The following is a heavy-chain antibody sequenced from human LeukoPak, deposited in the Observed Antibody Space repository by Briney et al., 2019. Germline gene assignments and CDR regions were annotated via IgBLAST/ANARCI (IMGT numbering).Heavy chain of an antibody. CDR1: GFTFSSYW. D-gene: IGHD3-22*01. CDR2: IKQEGTET. CDR3: ARGPRGYDSSGGP. J-gene: IGHJ5*02. Sequence: GGTLRLSCAASGFTFSSYWMSWVRQTPGKGLEWLANIKQEGTETYYVDSVKGRFTISRDNAKSSLYLQMNSLRAEDTAVYYCARGPRGYDSSGGPWGQGTLVTVSS. V-gene: IGHV3-7*01.